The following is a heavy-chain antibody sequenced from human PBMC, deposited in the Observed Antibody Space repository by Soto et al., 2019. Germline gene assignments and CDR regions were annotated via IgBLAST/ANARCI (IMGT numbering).Heavy chain of an antibody. CDR3: ARRTGSGFRPGTHRCNWFDP. J-gene: IGHJ5*02. D-gene: IGHD5-12*01. Sequence: QVQLVQSGAEAKQPGSSVKVSCQASGVTFSSFAISWVRQAPGQGLEWMGGIIPIFRTPNYAQNFQGRVTITADESTSSVYMELSRLRSEYTAVYYCARRTGSGFRPGTHRCNWFDPCGQGTLVTVSS. V-gene: IGHV1-69*01. CDR1: GVTFSSFA. CDR2: IIPIFRTP.